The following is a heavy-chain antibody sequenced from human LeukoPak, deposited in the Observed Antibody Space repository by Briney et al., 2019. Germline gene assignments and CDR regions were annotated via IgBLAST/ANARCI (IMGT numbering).Heavy chain of an antibody. Sequence: GGSLRLSCAASGFTFSDYYMSWIRQAPGRGLEWVSYISSSGSTIYYADSVKGRFTISRDNAKNSLYLQMNSLRAEDTAVYYCARGLTYYYDSSGYSWGQGTLVTVSS. CDR2: ISSSGSTI. CDR3: ARGLTYYYDSSGYS. D-gene: IGHD3-22*01. J-gene: IGHJ5*02. CDR1: GFTFSDYY. V-gene: IGHV3-11*01.